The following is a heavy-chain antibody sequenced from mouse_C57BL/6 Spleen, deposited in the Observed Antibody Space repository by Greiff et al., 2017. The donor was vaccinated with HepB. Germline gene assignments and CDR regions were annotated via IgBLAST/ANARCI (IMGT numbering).Heavy chain of an antibody. CDR1: GYTFTSYW. D-gene: IGHD1-1*01. CDR2: IHPNSGST. CDR3: ARGTTVVEGWFAY. V-gene: IGHV1-64*01. Sequence: QVQLQQSGAELVKPGASVKLSCKASGYTFTSYWMHWVKQRPGQGLEWIGMIHPNSGSTNYNEKFKSKATLTVDKSSSTAYMQLSSLTSEDSAVYYSARGTTVVEGWFAYWGQGTLVTVSA. J-gene: IGHJ3*01.